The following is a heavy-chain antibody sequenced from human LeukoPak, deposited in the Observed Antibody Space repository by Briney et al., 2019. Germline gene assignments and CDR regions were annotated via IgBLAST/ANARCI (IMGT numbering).Heavy chain of an antibody. CDR3: ARDVAYYYSTGHPIGYMDV. D-gene: IGHD3-22*01. Sequence: SETLSLTCTVSGGSFSSSDYYWSWIRQPPGKGLEWIGYIFYSGSTYFNTSLKSRVSISFDTSKNQFSLRLSSVTAADTAVYYCARDVAYYYSTGHPIGYMDVWGKGTTVTVSS. CDR2: IFYSGST. J-gene: IGHJ6*03. V-gene: IGHV4-30-4*01. CDR1: GGSFSSSDYY.